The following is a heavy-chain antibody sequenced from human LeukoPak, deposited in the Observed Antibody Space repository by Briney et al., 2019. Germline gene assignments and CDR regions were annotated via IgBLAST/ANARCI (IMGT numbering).Heavy chain of an antibody. Sequence: GGSLRLSCAASGFTFSSYAMSWVRQAPGKGLEWVSAISGSGSSTYYADSVKGRFTISRDNSKNTLYLQMNSLRAEDTAVYYCAKDLRSGGSCYSHRGQGTLVTVSS. CDR2: ISGSGSST. D-gene: IGHD2-15*01. CDR3: AKDLRSGGSCYSH. V-gene: IGHV3-23*01. J-gene: IGHJ4*02. CDR1: GFTFSSYA.